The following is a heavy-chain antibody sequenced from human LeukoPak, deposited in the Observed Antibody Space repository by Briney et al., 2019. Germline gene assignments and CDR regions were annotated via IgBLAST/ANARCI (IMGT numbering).Heavy chain of an antibody. CDR2: ISCDGTNK. V-gene: IGHV3-30-3*01. CDR3: ARALYYDRSPLDY. CDR1: EFTFSTYA. Sequence: PGGSLRLSCAASEFTFSTYAMHWVRQASGKGLEWVAVISCDGTNKYYADSVKGRFTISRDNSKNTLYLQMDSLKTEDTAVYYCARALYYDRSPLDYWGQGTLVTVSS. J-gene: IGHJ4*02. D-gene: IGHD3-22*01.